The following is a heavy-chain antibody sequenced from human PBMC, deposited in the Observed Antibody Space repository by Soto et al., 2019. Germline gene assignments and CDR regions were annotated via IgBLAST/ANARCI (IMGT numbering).Heavy chain of an antibody. CDR3: AKGMYSSGWYKTAQAIVDY. J-gene: IGHJ4*02. D-gene: IGHD6-19*01. CDR1: GFTFDDCT. V-gene: IGHV3-43*01. Sequence: EVQLVESGGVVVQPGGSLRLSCAASGFTFDDCTMHWVRQAPGKGLEWVSLISWDGGSTYYADSVKGRFTISRDNSKNSLYLQMNSLRTEDTALYYCAKGMYSSGWYKTAQAIVDYWGQGTLVTVSS. CDR2: ISWDGGST.